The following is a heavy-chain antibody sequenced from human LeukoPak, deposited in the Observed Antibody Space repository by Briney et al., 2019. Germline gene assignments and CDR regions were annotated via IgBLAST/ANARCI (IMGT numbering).Heavy chain of an antibody. CDR2: IRYDGSNK. V-gene: IGHV3-30*02. CDR3: AKDGYYDFWSGYSDY. Sequence: GGSLRLSCAASGFTFSSYGMHWVRQAPGKGLEWVAFIRYDGSNKYYADSVKGRFTISRDNSKNTLYLQMNSLRAEDTAVYYCAKDGYYDFWSGYSDYWGQGTLVTVSS. D-gene: IGHD3-3*01. CDR1: GFTFSSYG. J-gene: IGHJ4*02.